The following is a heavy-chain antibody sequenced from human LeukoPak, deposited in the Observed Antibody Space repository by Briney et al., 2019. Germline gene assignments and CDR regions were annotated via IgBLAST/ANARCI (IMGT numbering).Heavy chain of an antibody. CDR3: ARDLCSSTSCYQSDY. CDR1: GGSISSYY. Sequence: LSLTCTVSGGSISSYYWSWLRQPPGKGLEWVSSISSSSSYIYYADSVKGRFTISRDNAENSLYLQMNSLRAEDTAVYYCARDLCSSTSCYQSDYWGQGTLVTVSS. V-gene: IGHV3-21*01. D-gene: IGHD2-2*01. J-gene: IGHJ4*02. CDR2: ISSSSSYI.